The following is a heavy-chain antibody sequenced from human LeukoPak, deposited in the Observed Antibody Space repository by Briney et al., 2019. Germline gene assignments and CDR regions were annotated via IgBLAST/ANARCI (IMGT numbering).Heavy chain of an antibody. D-gene: IGHD2-15*01. Sequence: GGSLRLSCAASGFTFSSSAMSWVRQAPGKGLEWVSAISNNGGYTYYADSVQGRFTISRDNSKSTLCLQMNSLRAEDTAVYYCAKQLGYCSNGSCYYPYWGQGTLVTVSS. CDR2: ISNNGGYT. V-gene: IGHV3-23*01. J-gene: IGHJ4*02. CDR1: GFTFSSSA. CDR3: AKQLGYCSNGSCYYPY.